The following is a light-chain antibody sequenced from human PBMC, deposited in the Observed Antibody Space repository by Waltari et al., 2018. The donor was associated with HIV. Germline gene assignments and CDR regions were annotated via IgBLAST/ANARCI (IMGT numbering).Light chain of an antibody. Sequence: QSMLTQPPSASGTPGQRVTISCSGRNSTIGTNYVSWYQQFPGLAPKPLIYRNNQRPSGVSDRFSGSKSGTSASLAISGLRSEDEADYYCAAWDDSLRGVFGGGTRLTVL. V-gene: IGLV1-47*01. CDR2: RNN. CDR3: AAWDDSLRGV. J-gene: IGLJ3*02. CDR1: NSTIGTNY.